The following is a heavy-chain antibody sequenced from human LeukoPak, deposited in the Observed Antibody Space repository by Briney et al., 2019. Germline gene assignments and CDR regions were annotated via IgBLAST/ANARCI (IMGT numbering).Heavy chain of an antibody. J-gene: IGHJ4*02. CDR1: GFTVSSNY. V-gene: IGHV3-21*01. Sequence: PGGSLRLSCAASGFTVSSNYMNWVRQAPGKGLEWVSSISSSSSYIYYADSVKGRFTISSDNAKNSLYLQMNSLRAEDTAVYYCTVIVGATPEDYWGQGTLVTVSS. D-gene: IGHD1-26*01. CDR3: TVIVGATPEDY. CDR2: ISSSSSYI.